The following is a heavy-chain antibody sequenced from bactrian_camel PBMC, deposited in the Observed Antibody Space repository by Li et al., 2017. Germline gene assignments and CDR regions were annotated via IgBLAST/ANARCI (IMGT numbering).Heavy chain of an antibody. D-gene: IGHD2*01. CDR2: IDVDGVP. J-gene: IGHJ4*01. CDR1: GLEYKTYA. CDR3: ATQFLEASCAVVHAIDD. Sequence: HVQLVESGGGAVQAGGSVRLSCASTGLEYKTYAMGWFRQRPGEEREGVAVIDVDGVPKYAESVKGRFTISKDNAKNTLYLQMNNLKPEDTAMYYCATQFLEASCAVVHAIDDWGQGTQVTVS. V-gene: IGHV3S55*01.